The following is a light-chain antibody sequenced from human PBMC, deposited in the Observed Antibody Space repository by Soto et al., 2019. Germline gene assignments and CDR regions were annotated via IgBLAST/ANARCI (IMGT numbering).Light chain of an antibody. Sequence: DIQMTQSPSSLSASVGDRVTITCQASQDISNSLNWYQQKPGKAPKLLIYDASNLETGVPSRFSGSGPGTDFTFTISSLQPEDIAAYYCQQYDNLPYTFGQGTKLEIK. CDR3: QQYDNLPYT. J-gene: IGKJ2*01. CDR1: QDISNS. V-gene: IGKV1-33*01. CDR2: DAS.